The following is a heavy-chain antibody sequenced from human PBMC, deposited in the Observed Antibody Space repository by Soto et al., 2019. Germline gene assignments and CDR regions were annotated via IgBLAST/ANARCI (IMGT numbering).Heavy chain of an antibody. Sequence: GGSLRLSCAASGFTFKDSYMSWIRQAPGKGLEWVAYISSSSTTIYYADSVKGRFTISRDNAKNSLYLQMNSLRADDTAVYYCARSAPLRTTTYYYDSSSSYYVRHLDYWGQGALVTVSS. CDR1: GFTFKDSY. J-gene: IGHJ4*02. CDR2: ISSSSTTI. CDR3: ARSAPLRTTTYYYDSSSSYYVRHLDY. D-gene: IGHD3-22*01. V-gene: IGHV3-11*01.